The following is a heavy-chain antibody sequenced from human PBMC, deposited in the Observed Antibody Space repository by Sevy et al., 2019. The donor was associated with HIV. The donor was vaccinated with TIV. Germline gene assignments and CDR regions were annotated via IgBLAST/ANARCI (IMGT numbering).Heavy chain of an antibody. CDR2: ISSSSSYI. Sequence: GGSLRLSCAASGFTFSSYSMNWVRQAPGKGLEWVSSISSSSSYIYYADSVKGRFTISRENAKNSLYLQMNSLRAEDTAVYYCARDIVVVPAAIIYYYGMDVWGQGTTVTVSS. V-gene: IGHV3-21*01. CDR3: ARDIVVVPAAIIYYYGMDV. CDR1: GFTFSSYS. D-gene: IGHD2-2*02. J-gene: IGHJ6*02.